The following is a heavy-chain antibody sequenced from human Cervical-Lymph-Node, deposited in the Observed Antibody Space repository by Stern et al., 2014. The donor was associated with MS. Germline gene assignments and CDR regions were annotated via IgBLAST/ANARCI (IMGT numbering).Heavy chain of an antibody. J-gene: IGHJ4*02. V-gene: IGHV4-59*08. Sequence: QLQLQESGPGLVKPSETLSLTCTVSGDSISSYYWSWIRQPPGKGLEWIGHVYYSGPSYYNPSLTVGVTISVDASKKQFSLNLTSVTAADTAVYYCARLSTVVDYWGQGTLVTVSS. CDR2: VYYSGPS. CDR3: ARLSTVVDY. CDR1: GDSISSYY. D-gene: IGHD4-23*01.